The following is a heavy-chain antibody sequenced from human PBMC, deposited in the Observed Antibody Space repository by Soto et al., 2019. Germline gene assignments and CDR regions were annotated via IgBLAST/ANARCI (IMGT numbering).Heavy chain of an antibody. CDR2: ISYDGSNK. D-gene: IGHD2-15*01. CDR1: GFAFSSYG. Sequence: PGGFLRLSCAASGFAFSSYGMHWVRQAPGKGLEWVAVISYDGSNKYYADSVKGRFTISRDNSKNTLYLQMNSLRAEDTAVYYCAKARDFHGGHYPNYFDYWGQGTLVTVSS. J-gene: IGHJ4*02. CDR3: AKARDFHGGHYPNYFDY. V-gene: IGHV3-30*18.